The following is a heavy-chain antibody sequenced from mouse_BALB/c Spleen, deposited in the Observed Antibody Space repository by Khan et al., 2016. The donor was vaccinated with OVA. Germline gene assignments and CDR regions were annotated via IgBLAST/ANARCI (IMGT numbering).Heavy chain of an antibody. Sequence: EVQLVESGPGLVKPSQSLSLTCTVTGYSITSDYAWNWIRQFPGNTLEWMGYISYSGSTNYNPSLKSRISITRDTSKNQFILQLNSVTTEATATYYCARDGSRYNYAMDYWGQGTSVTVSS. D-gene: IGHD2-3*01. CDR3: ARDGSRYNYAMDY. CDR2: ISYSGST. V-gene: IGHV3-2*02. J-gene: IGHJ4*01. CDR1: GYSITSDYA.